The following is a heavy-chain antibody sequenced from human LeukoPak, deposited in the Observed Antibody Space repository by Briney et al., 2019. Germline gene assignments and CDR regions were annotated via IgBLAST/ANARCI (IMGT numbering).Heavy chain of an antibody. Sequence: SETLSLTCAVSGGPIIASYWSWIRQPPGKGLEWIGYTHYSGTGNYNPSLKSRVAISIDTSKNRFSLRLTSVTAADTAVYYCARVRFYDTTGYSTSYYLDCWGQGALVTVSS. J-gene: IGHJ4*02. CDR1: GGPIIASY. CDR3: ARVRFYDTTGYSTSYYLDC. V-gene: IGHV4-59*01. CDR2: THYSGTG. D-gene: IGHD3-22*01.